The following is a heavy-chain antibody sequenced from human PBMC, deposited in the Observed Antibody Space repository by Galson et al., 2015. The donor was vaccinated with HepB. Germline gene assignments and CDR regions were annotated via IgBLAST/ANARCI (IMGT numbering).Heavy chain of an antibody. CDR1: GDSVSSNSAA. V-gene: IGHV6-1*01. CDR2: TYYRSKWYS. J-gene: IGHJ6*02. D-gene: IGHD6-13*01. Sequence: CAISGDSVSSNSAAWNWIRRSPSRGLEWLGRTYYRSKWYSDYAVSVRSRITINPDTSKNQFSLQLKSVTPEDTAVYCCARVPGTIYFYGMDVWGQGTTVTVSS. CDR3: ARVPGTIYFYGMDV.